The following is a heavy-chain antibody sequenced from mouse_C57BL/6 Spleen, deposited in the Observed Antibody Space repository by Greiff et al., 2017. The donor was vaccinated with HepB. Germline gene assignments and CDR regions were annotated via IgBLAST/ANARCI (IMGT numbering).Heavy chain of an antibody. D-gene: IGHD2-4*01. CDR2: IYPGSGNT. CDR3: ARVVYDYDTMDY. Sequence: QVQLQQSGPELVKPGASVKISCKASGYSFTSYYIHWVKQRPGQGLEWIGWIYPGSGNTKYNEKFKGKATLTADTSSSTAYMQLSSLTSEDSAVYYCARVVYDYDTMDYWGQGTSVTVSS. CDR1: GYSFTSYY. V-gene: IGHV1-66*01. J-gene: IGHJ4*01.